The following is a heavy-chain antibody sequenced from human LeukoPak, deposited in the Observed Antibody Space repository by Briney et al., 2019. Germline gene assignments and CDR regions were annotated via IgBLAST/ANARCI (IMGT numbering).Heavy chain of an antibody. J-gene: IGHJ4*02. CDR1: GFTFDDYA. CDR3: AKDCSGYLEYFDY. D-gene: IGHD3-22*01. CDR2: ISGDGGGT. V-gene: IGHV3-43*02. Sequence: PGGSLRLSCAASGFTFDDYAMHGVREAPEKGREDVSLISGDGGGTYYADSVKGRFTISRDNSKNSLYLQMNSLRTEDTALYYCAKDCSGYLEYFDYWGQGTLVTVSS.